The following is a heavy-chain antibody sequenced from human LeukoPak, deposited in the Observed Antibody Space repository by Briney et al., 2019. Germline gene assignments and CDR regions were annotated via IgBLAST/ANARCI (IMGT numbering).Heavy chain of an antibody. CDR3: AKDSQTGYPNPSYYFDY. D-gene: IGHD3-9*01. CDR2: ISGTGGST. CDR1: GFTFSSYA. J-gene: IGHJ4*02. Sequence: GGSLRLSCAASGFTFSSYAMSWVRQAPGKGLEWVSSISGTGGSTNYADSVKGRFTISRDNSKNTLYLQMNSLRAEDTAVYYCAKDSQTGYPNPSYYFDYWGQGTLVTVSS. V-gene: IGHV3-23*01.